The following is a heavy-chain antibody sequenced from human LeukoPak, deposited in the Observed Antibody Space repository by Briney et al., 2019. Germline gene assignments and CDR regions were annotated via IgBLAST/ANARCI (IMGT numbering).Heavy chain of an antibody. CDR3: ARHSAGYTTFFDY. D-gene: IGHD5-24*01. V-gene: IGHV3-7*04. Sequence: GGSLRLSCAASGFTLSYYWMTWVRRAPGKGLEWVANIMQDGSEKYYVDSVEGRFTISRDNAKNSLYLQMNSLRAEDTAVYYCARHSAGYTTFFDYWGQGTLVTVSS. CDR1: GFTLSYYW. CDR2: IMQDGSEK. J-gene: IGHJ4*02.